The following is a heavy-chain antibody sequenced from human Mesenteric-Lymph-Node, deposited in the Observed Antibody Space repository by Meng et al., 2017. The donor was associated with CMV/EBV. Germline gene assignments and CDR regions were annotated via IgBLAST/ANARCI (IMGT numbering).Heavy chain of an antibody. CDR3: AKLSSTWLSEYFQH. CDR2: MSGSGGST. V-gene: IGHV3-23*01. J-gene: IGHJ1*01. CDR1: GFTFSSYA. Sequence: GGSLRLSCAASGFTFSSYAMSWVRQAPGKGLERVSVMSGSGGSTDYAASVKGRFTISRDNSKNTLYLQMNSLRAEDTAVYYCAKLSSTWLSEYFQHWGQGTLVTVSS. D-gene: IGHD6-13*01.